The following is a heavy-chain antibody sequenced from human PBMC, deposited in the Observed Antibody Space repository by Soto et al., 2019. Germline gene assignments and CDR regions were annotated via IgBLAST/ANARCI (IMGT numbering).Heavy chain of an antibody. J-gene: IGHJ4*02. CDR2: ISDDGART. Sequence: GGSLRLSCAASGFVFEMYWMHWVRQTPGKGPEWVSRISDDGARTDYADSVKGRFTISRDNAKNSLYLQMNSLRAEDTAVYYCTRGPRTSSVGTGDFWGLGAVVTVS. CDR1: GFVFEMYW. V-gene: IGHV3-74*01. D-gene: IGHD3-10*01. CDR3: TRGPRTSSVGTGDF.